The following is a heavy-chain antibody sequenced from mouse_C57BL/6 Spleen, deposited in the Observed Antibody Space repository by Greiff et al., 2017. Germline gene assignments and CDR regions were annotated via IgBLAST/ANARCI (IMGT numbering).Heavy chain of an antibody. CDR1: GFTFSSYA. J-gene: IGHJ2*01. Sequence: EVKLVESGGGLVKPGGSLKLSCAASGFTFSSYAMSWVRQTPEKRLEWVATISDGGSYTYYPDNVKGRFTISRDNAKNNLYLQMSHLKSEDTAMYYCARDPYPYYFDYWGQGTTLTVSS. V-gene: IGHV5-4*01. CDR3: ARDPYPYYFDY. CDR2: ISDGGSYT. D-gene: IGHD2-10*01.